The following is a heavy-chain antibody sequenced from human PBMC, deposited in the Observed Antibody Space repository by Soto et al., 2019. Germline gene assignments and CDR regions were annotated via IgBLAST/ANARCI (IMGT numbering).Heavy chain of an antibody. J-gene: IGHJ4*02. CDR3: ARDPYYYDSSGFSL. V-gene: IGHV4-30-4*01. CDR2: IYYSGST. CDR1: GVSISSGDYY. Sequence: PSETLSLTCTVSGVSISSGDYYWSWIRQPPGKGLEWIGYIYYSGSTYYNPSLKSRVTISVDTSKNQFSLKLTSVTAADTAVYYCARDPYYYDSSGFSLWGQGTLVTVSS. D-gene: IGHD3-22*01.